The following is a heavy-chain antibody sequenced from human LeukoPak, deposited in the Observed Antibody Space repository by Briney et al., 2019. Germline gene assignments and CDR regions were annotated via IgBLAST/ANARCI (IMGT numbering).Heavy chain of an antibody. V-gene: IGHV3-21*01. CDR2: ISSSSSYI. Sequence: GGSLRLSCAASGFTFTTYSMNWVRQAPGKGLEWVSSISSSSSYIYYADSVKGRFTISRDNAKNSLYLQMNSLRAEDTAVYYCASARNPVVWGQGTLVTVSS. CDR3: ASARNPVV. CDR1: GFTFTTYS. J-gene: IGHJ4*02.